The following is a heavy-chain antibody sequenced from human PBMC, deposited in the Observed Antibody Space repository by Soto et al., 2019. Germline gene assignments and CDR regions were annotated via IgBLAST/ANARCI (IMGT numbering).Heavy chain of an antibody. CDR2: ISAYNGNT. V-gene: IGHV1-18*04. CDR1: GYTFTSYG. Sequence: GASVKVSCKASGYTFTSYGISWVRQAPGQGLEWMGWISAYNGNTNYAQKLQGRVTMTTDTSTSTAYMELRSLRSDDTAVYYCARYDRSPTVTDAFDIWGQGTMVTVSS. D-gene: IGHD4-17*01. J-gene: IGHJ3*02. CDR3: ARYDRSPTVTDAFDI.